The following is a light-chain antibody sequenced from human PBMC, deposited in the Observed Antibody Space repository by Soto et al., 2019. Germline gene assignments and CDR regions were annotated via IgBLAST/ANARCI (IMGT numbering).Light chain of an antibody. J-gene: IGLJ2*01. CDR3: CSYAGSSTFVV. V-gene: IGLV2-23*02. CDR1: SSDVGSYNL. Sequence: QSALTQPASVSGSPGQSITISCTGTSSDVGSYNLVSWYQQHPGKAPKLMIYEVSKRPSGVSNRFSGSKSGNTASLTLSGLQAEDEADYDCCSYAGSSTFVVFGGGTKLTVL. CDR2: EVS.